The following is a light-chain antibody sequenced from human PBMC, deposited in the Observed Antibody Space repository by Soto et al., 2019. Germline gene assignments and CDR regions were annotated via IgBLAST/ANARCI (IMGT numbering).Light chain of an antibody. V-gene: IGKV1-39*01. CDR2: GTS. Sequence: DIQMTQSPSSLSASVGDRVTITCRASQSISTFLNWFQQKPGKVPRLLIFGTSTLPGGVPSRFSGSGSRTDFTLIISSLQPEDFATYYCQQSYSTPITFGPGTKVDIK. CDR1: QSISTF. J-gene: IGKJ3*01. CDR3: QQSYSTPIT.